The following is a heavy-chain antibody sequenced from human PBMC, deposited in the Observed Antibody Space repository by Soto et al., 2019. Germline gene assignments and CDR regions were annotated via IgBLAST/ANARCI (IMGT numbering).Heavy chain of an antibody. D-gene: IGHD5-12*01. Sequence: GGSLRLSCAASGFTFSSYSMNWVRQAPGKGLEWVSSISSSSSYIYYADSVKGRFTISRDNAKNSLYLQMNSLRAEDTAVYYCAREPRLTYSGYDYFDYWGQGTLVTVSS. CDR3: AREPRLTYSGYDYFDY. J-gene: IGHJ4*02. CDR2: ISSSSSYI. CDR1: GFTFSSYS. V-gene: IGHV3-21*01.